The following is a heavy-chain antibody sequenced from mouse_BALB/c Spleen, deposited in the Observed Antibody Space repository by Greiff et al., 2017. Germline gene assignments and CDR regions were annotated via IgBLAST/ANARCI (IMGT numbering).Heavy chain of an antibody. J-gene: IGHJ2*01. V-gene: IGHV3-6*02. D-gene: IGHD3-1*01. CDR3: ARASGKPDFDY. Sequence: EVKVEESGPGLVKPSQSLSLTCSVTGYSITSGYYWNWIRQFPGNKLEWMGYISYDGSNNYNPSLKNRISITRDTSKNQFFLKLNSVTTEDTATYYCARASGKPDFDYWGQGTTLTVSS. CDR2: ISYDGSN. CDR1: GYSITSGYY.